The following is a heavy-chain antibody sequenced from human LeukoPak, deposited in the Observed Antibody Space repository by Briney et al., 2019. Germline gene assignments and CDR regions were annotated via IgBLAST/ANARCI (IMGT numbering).Heavy chain of an antibody. CDR3: AKDDLYGSGSYSKPDY. CDR1: GFTFTKYW. V-gene: IGHV3-30*02. J-gene: IGHJ4*02. Sequence: GGSLRLSCAASGFTFTKYWMTWVRQAPGKGLEWVAFIRYDGSNKYYADSVKGRFTISRDNSKNTLYLQMNSLRAEDTAVYYCAKDDLYGSGSYSKPDYWGQGTLVTVSS. CDR2: IRYDGSNK. D-gene: IGHD3-10*01.